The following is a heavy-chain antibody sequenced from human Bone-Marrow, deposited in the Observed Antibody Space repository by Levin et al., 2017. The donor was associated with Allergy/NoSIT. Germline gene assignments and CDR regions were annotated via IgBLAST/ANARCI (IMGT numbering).Heavy chain of an antibody. CDR3: ARHVIGRTIRYGSGSYNYYYMDV. V-gene: IGHV5-51*01. CDR1: GYSFTSYW. Sequence: GESLKISCKGSGYSFTSYWIGWVRQMPGKGLEWMGIIYPGDSDTRYSPSFQGQVTISADKSISTTYLQWSSLKASDTAMYYCARHVIGRTIRYGSGSYNYYYMDVWGKGTTVTVSS. CDR2: IYPGDSDT. J-gene: IGHJ6*03. D-gene: IGHD3-10*01.